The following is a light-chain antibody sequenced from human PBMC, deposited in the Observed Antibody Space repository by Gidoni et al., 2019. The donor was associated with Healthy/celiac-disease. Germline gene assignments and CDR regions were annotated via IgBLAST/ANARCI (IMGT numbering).Light chain of an antibody. CDR3: QQLNSYPPG. Sequence: DIQLTQSPSFLSASVGDRVTITCRASQGISSYLAWYQQKPGKAPQLLIYAASTLQSGVPSRFSGSGSGTEFTLTISSLQPEDFATYYCQQLNSYPPGFGPXTKVDIK. J-gene: IGKJ3*01. CDR2: AAS. CDR1: QGISSY. V-gene: IGKV1-9*01.